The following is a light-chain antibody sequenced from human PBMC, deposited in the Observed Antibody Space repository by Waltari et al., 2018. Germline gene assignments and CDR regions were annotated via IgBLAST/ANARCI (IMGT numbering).Light chain of an antibody. CDR2: DVT. Sequence: QSALTQPPSASGSPGQSVTISCTGTGSDIGAYNYVSWYQLHPGKAPKLMIYDVTKRPSWVPDRFSGSKSGNTASLTVSGLQTEDEAEYYCCSYAGKEYVFGSGTKVTVL. CDR1: GSDIGAYNY. CDR3: CSYAGKEYV. J-gene: IGLJ1*01. V-gene: IGLV2-8*01.